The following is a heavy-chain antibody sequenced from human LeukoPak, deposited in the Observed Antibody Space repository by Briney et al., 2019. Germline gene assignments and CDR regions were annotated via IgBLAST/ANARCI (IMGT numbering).Heavy chain of an antibody. CDR1: GGSISTYY. J-gene: IGHJ3*02. CDR3: ARDPPGHVAFDT. V-gene: IGHV4-59*01. CDR2: IYYSGRT. Sequence: PSETLSLTCTVSGGSISTYYWNWIRQPPGKGLEWIGYIYYSGRTNYNPSLKSRVTISVDTSKNQFSLKLTSVTAADTAVYYCARDPPGHVAFDTWGQGTMVTVSS.